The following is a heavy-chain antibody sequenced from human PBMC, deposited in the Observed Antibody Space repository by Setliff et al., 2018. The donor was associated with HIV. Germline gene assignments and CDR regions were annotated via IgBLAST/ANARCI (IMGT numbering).Heavy chain of an antibody. CDR3: ARGPFNLAATGTGYFQQ. V-gene: IGHV4-31*03. J-gene: IGHJ1*01. D-gene: IGHD6-13*01. Sequence: SETLSLTCTVSGASISGGGYYWNWIRQRPGKGLEWIGSIYSSGNTYNNPSLKSRVTMSLDTSKNHFFLKVNSLTAADTAVYYCARGPFNLAATGTGYFQQWGQGTLVTVSS. CDR1: GASISGGGYY. CDR2: IYSSGNT.